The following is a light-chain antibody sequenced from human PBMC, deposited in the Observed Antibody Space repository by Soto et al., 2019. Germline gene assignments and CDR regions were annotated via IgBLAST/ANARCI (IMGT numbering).Light chain of an antibody. V-gene: IGLV1-44*01. CDR1: TSNIAGNT. CDR2: IDD. CDR3: QSYDNSLSGAWV. J-gene: IGLJ3*02. Sequence: QAVVTQPPSLSGTPGQRVTISCSGSTSNIAGNTVHWYQHLPETAPKLLIYIDDQRPSGVPDRFSGSKSGTSASLAISGLQSEDEADYYCQSYDNSLSGAWVFGGGTQLTVL.